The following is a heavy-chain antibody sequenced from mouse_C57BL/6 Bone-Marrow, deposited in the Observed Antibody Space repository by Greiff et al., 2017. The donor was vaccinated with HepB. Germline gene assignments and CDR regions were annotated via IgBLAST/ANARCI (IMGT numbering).Heavy chain of an antibody. Sequence: VQLQQSGTVLARPGASVKMSCKTSGYTFTSYWIHWVKQRPGQGLEWIGAIYPGNSDTSYNQKFKGKAKLTAVTSASTAYMELSSLTNEDSAVYYCTRSAQASYYFDYWGQGTTLTVSS. V-gene: IGHV1-5*01. J-gene: IGHJ2*01. D-gene: IGHD3-2*02. CDR2: IYPGNSDT. CDR3: TRSAQASYYFDY. CDR1: GYTFTSYW.